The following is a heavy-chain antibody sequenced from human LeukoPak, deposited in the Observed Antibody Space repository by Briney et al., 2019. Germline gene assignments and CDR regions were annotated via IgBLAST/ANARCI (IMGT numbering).Heavy chain of an antibody. CDR3: VRDLGLAVAGYNWFDP. J-gene: IGHJ5*02. CDR2: IYHSGST. CDR1: GGSFSGYY. Sequence: PSETLSLTCAVYGGSFSGYYWGWIRQPPGKGLEWIGSIYHSGSTYYNPSLRSRVTISVDTSKNQFSLNLTSVTAADTAVYYCVRDLGLAVAGYNWFDPWGQGTLVTVSS. V-gene: IGHV4-38-2*02. D-gene: IGHD6-19*01.